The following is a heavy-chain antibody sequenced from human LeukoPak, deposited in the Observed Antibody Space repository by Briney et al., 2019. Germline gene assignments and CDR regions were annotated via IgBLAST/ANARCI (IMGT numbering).Heavy chain of an antibody. CDR3: ARPYYYDSRIDP. CDR2: TYYSGST. V-gene: IGHV4-30-4*01. J-gene: IGHJ5*02. CDR1: GVSISSGDYY. Sequence: SETLSLTCTVSGVSISSGDYYWSWIRQPPGKGLEWIGYTYYSGSTYYNPSLKSRVTISVDTSKNQSSLKWSAVTAADTAVYYCARPYYYDSRIDPWGQGTRVTVSS. D-gene: IGHD3-22*01.